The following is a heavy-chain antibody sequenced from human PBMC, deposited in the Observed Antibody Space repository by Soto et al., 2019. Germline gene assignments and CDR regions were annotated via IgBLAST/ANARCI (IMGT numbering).Heavy chain of an antibody. J-gene: IGHJ3*02. D-gene: IGHD3-22*01. V-gene: IGHV3-53*01. CDR3: ARAIADYYDSSGYYYGSHAFDI. CDR1: GFTVSSNY. Sequence: EVQLVESGGGLIQPGGSLRLSCAASGFTVSSNYMSWVRQAPGKGLEWVSVIYSGGSTYYADSVKGRFTISRDNSKNTLYLQMNSLRPEDTAVYYCARAIADYYDSSGYYYGSHAFDIWGQGTMVTVSS. CDR2: IYSGGST.